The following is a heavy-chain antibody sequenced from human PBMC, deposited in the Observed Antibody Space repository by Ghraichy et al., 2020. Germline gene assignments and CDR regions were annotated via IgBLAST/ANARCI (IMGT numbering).Heavy chain of an antibody. V-gene: IGHV3-15*01. CDR2: IKSKTDGGTT. D-gene: IGHD4-11*01. Sequence: GESLNISCAASGFTFSNAWMSWVRQAPGKGLEWVGRIKSKTDGGTTDYAAPVKGRFTISRDDSKNTLYLQMNSLKTEDTAVYYCTTADSNYQRDYWGQGTLVTVSS. CDR3: TTADSNYQRDY. CDR1: GFTFSNAW. J-gene: IGHJ4*02.